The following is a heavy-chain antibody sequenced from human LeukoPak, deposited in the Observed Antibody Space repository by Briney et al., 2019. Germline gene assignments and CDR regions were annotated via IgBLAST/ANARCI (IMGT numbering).Heavy chain of an antibody. J-gene: IGHJ4*02. Sequence: SVKVSCKASGYTFTSYGISWVRQAPGQGLEWMGGIIPIFGTANYAQKFQGRVTITTDESTSTAYMELSSLRSEDTAVYYCARAEYPSCYFDYWGQGTLVTVSS. CDR3: ARAEYPSCYFDY. D-gene: IGHD2-2*01. CDR2: IIPIFGTA. CDR1: GYTFTSYG. V-gene: IGHV1-69*05.